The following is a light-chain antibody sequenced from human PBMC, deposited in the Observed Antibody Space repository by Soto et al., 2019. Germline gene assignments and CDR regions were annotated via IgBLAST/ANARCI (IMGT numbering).Light chain of an antibody. Sequence: IVMTQSPDSLAVSLGERATIHCKSSQSVLYSSNNNNYLAWYQQKPGQPPKLLLYCASTRESGVTDRFSGSGSGTDFTLTIINLRAEDVAVYYCHQYYTTPVAFGQGTKVEIK. J-gene: IGKJ1*01. CDR1: QSVLYSSNNNNY. CDR3: HQYYTTPVA. CDR2: CAS. V-gene: IGKV4-1*01.